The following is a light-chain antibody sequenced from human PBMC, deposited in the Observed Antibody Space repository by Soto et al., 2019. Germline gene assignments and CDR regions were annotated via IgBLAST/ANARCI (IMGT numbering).Light chain of an antibody. CDR1: QSVNSSY. CDR2: GAS. Sequence: EIGLTESIGTLSLSPGERVTLSCRASQSVNSSYLAWYQHKPGQAPRLLIYGASTRATGIPDRFSGSGSGTDFTLTIARLEPGDFAVYYCQRYGNSPQTFGQGTKV. CDR3: QRYGNSPQT. V-gene: IGKV3-20*01. J-gene: IGKJ1*01.